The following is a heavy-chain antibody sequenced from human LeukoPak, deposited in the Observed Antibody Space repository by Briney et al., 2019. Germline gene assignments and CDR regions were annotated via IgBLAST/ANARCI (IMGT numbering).Heavy chain of an antibody. J-gene: IGHJ4*02. CDR1: GFTFSSYW. CDR3: ARTFDY. Sequence: GGSLRLSCIVSGFTFSSYWMSWVRQAPGKGLEWVANIKQDGSEEYYVDSVKGRFTISRDNAKNSLYLQMNSLRAEDTAVYYCARTFDYWGQGTLVTVSS. CDR2: IKQDGSEE. V-gene: IGHV3-7*01.